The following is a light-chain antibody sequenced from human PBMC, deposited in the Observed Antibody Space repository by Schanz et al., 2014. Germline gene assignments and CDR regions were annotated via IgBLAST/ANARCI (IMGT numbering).Light chain of an antibody. CDR1: QNINNW. J-gene: IGKJ1*01. V-gene: IGKV1-5*01. Sequence: DIQMTQSPSTLSASVGDSVTITCRASQNINNWLAWYQQKPGKAPKLLIHDASSLETGVPSRFSGSGSGTEFTLTISSLQPDDFATYYCQQYNRLWTFGQGTKVEIK. CDR2: DAS. CDR3: QQYNRLWT.